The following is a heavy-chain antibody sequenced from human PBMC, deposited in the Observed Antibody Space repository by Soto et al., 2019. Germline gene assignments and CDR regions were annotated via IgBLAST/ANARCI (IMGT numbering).Heavy chain of an antibody. D-gene: IGHD3-16*02. CDR2: ISGSGGST. Sequence: GGSLRLSCAASGFTFSSYAMSWVRQAPGKGLEWVSAISGSGGSTYYADSVKGRFTISRDNSKNTLYLQMNSLRAEDTAVYYCAKGSDYDYVWGSYRHLFDYWGQGTLVTVSS. CDR1: GFTFSSYA. CDR3: AKGSDYDYVWGSYRHLFDY. V-gene: IGHV3-23*01. J-gene: IGHJ4*02.